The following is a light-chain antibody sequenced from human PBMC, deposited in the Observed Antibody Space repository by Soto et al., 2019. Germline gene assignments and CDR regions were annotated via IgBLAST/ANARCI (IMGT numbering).Light chain of an antibody. CDR1: SSNVSDYNY. J-gene: IGLJ3*02. Sequence: QSALTQPRSVSASPGQSVTISCTGTSSNVSDYNYVSWYQQNPGKAPKLMIYDASKRPSGVPDRFSGSKSGNAASLTISGLQADDEADYYCCSYAADYSLVFGGGTKLTVL. CDR3: CSYAADYSLV. CDR2: DAS. V-gene: IGLV2-11*01.